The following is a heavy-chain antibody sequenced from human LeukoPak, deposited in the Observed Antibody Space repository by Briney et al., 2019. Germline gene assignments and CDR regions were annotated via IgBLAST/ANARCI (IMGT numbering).Heavy chain of an antibody. CDR2: IYYSGST. J-gene: IGHJ5*02. CDR3: ARHFRTLSIVVVIHWFDP. V-gene: IGHV4-39*01. CDR1: GGSISSSSYY. D-gene: IGHD3-22*01. Sequence: SETLSLTCTVSGGSISSSSYYWGWIRQPPGKGLEWFGSIYYSGSTYYNPSLKSRVTISVDTSKNQFSLKLSSVTAADTAVYYCARHFRTLSIVVVIHWFDPWGQGTLVTVSS.